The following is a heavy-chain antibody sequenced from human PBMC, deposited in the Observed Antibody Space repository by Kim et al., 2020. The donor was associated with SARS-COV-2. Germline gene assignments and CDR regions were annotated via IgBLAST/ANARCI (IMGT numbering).Heavy chain of an antibody. J-gene: IGHJ4*02. CDR3: TTVTHWNAHSFDNSAG. V-gene: IGHV3-15*01. CDR2: IKGKSEAGEK. CDR1: GVDITNAW. D-gene: IGHD1-1*01. Sequence: GGSLRLSCTISGVDITNAWMSWVRQAPGKGLEWVGRIKGKSEAGEKDSAAAVRGRSTISRDESKTPLYLQMNGLRSEDTALPYCTTVTHWNAHSFDNSAGGGQGILVTVA.